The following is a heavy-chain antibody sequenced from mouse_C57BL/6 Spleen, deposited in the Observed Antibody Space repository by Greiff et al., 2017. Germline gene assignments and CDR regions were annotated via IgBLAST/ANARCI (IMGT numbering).Heavy chain of an antibody. J-gene: IGHJ2*01. CDR3: ARTGYYGNVLYYFDY. CDR1: GYAFTNYL. Sequence: QVQLQQSGAELVRPGTSVKVSCKASGYAFTNYLIEWVKQRPGQGLEWIGVINPGSGGTNYNEKFQGKATLTADKSSSTAYMQLDSLTSEDSAVYFCARTGYYGNVLYYFDYWGQGTTLTVSS. D-gene: IGHD2-1*01. V-gene: IGHV1-54*01. CDR2: INPGSGGT.